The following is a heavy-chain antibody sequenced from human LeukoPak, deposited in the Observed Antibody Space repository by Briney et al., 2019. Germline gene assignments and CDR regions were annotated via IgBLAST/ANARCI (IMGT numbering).Heavy chain of an antibody. V-gene: IGHV4-30-2*01. CDR1: GGSISSGGYY. D-gene: IGHD6-13*01. J-gene: IGHJ4*02. CDR2: IYHSGST. CDR3: AKGIRSSSWYCFDY. Sequence: SETLSLTCTVSGGSISSGGYYWSWIRQPPGKGLEWIGYIYHSGSTYYNPSLKSRVTISVDRSKNQFSLKLSSVTAADTAVYYCAKGIRSSSWYCFDYWGQGTLVSVSS.